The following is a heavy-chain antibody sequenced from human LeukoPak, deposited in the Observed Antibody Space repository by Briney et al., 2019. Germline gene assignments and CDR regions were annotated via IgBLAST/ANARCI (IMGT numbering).Heavy chain of an antibody. CDR2: ISSSGSTI. CDR1: GFTFSSYE. Sequence: GGSLRLSCAASGFTFSSYEMNWVRQAPGKGLEWVSYISSSGSTIYYADSVKGRFTISRDNAKNSLYLQMNSLRAEDTAVYYCARDTHYSSSWWGFDYWGQGTLVTVSS. D-gene: IGHD6-13*01. J-gene: IGHJ4*02. V-gene: IGHV3-48*03. CDR3: ARDTHYSSSWWGFDY.